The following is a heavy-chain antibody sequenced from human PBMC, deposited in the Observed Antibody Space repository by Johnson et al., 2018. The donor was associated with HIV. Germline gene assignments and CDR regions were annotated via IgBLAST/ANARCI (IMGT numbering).Heavy chain of an antibody. CDR1: GFTFSDHY. V-gene: IGHV3-72*01. CDR3: ARADGGSYWGAFDI. CDR2: SRNKANTYTT. Sequence: VQLVESGGGVVQPGRSLRLSCAASGFTFSDHYMDWVRQAPGKGLEWVGRSRNKANTYTTEYAVSVKGRFTISRDDSKNSLYLQMNSLRAEDTAVYYCARADGGSYWGAFDIWGQGTMVTVSS. J-gene: IGHJ3*02. D-gene: IGHD1-26*01.